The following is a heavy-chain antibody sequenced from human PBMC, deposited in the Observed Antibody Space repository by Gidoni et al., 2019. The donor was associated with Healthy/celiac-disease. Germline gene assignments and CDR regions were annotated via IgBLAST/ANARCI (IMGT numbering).Heavy chain of an antibody. D-gene: IGHD4-17*01. CDR3: AKDRGSTVTTEFDY. CDR1: GLTVDDDA. CDR2: ISWNSGSI. J-gene: IGHJ4*02. Sequence: EVQLVESGGGLVQPGRSLRLSCAASGLTVDDDAMHWVRQAPGKGLEGVSGISWNSGSIGYADSVKGRFTISRDNAKNSLYLQMNSLRAEDTALYYCAKDRGSTVTTEFDYWGQGTLVTVSS. V-gene: IGHV3-9*01.